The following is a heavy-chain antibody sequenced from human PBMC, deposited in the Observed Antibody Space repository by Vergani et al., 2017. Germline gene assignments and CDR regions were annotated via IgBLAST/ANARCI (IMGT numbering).Heavy chain of an antibody. CDR3: ARTIISSNYEILTGWWFDP. V-gene: IGHV1-18*01. CDR1: GYTFTSYG. J-gene: IGHJ5*02. D-gene: IGHD3-9*01. Sequence: QVQLVQSGAEVKKPGASVKVSCKASGYTFTSYGISWVRQAPGQGLEWMGWISAYNGNTNYAQKLQGRVTMTTDTSTSTAYMELRSLRSDDTAVYYCARTIISSNYEILTGWWFDPWGQGTLVTVSS. CDR2: ISAYNGNT.